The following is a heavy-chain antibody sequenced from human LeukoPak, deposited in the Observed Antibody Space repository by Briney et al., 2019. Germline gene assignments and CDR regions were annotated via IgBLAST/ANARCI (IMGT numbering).Heavy chain of an antibody. J-gene: IGHJ4*02. Sequence: GGSLRLSCAASGFTFSSYAMHWVRQAPGKGPEWVAVISYDGSNKYYADSVKGRFTISRDNSKNTLYLQMNSLRAEDTAVYYCARVRVAVAGFYFDYWGQGTLVTVSS. CDR3: ARVRVAVAGFYFDY. CDR1: GFTFSSYA. V-gene: IGHV3-30-3*01. D-gene: IGHD6-19*01. CDR2: ISYDGSNK.